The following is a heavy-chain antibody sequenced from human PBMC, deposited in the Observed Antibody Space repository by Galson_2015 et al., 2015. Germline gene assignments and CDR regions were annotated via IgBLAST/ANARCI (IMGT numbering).Heavy chain of an antibody. V-gene: IGHV1-18*01. Sequence: SVKVSCKASGYTFANYGVSWVRQAPGQGLEWMGWISAYNGNTKFARRVQGRVTMTTDTSTGTAYMELGPLRSDDTAVYYCARSLGAGYYGMDVWRQGTTVTVSS. CDR1: GYTFANYG. CDR2: ISAYNGNT. D-gene: IGHD1-26*01. J-gene: IGHJ6*02. CDR3: ARSLGAGYYGMDV.